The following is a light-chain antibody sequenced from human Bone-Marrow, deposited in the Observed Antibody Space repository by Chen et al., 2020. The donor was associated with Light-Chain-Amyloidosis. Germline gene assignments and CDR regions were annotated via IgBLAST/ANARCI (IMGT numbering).Light chain of an antibody. CDR2: RDT. Sequence: SYALTQPPSVSVSSGQPARLTCSGDDLPTKYAYWYQQKPGQAPVLVIHRDTERPSGISERFSGSSSGTTATLTISGVQAEDEADYHCQSADSSGTYEVIFGGGTKLTVL. V-gene: IGLV3-25*03. J-gene: IGLJ2*01. CDR3: QSADSSGTYEVI. CDR1: DLPTKY.